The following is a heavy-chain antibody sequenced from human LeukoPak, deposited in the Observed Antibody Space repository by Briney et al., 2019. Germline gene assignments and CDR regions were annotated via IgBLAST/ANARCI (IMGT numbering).Heavy chain of an antibody. CDR3: ATVLRFLEKDAFDI. D-gene: IGHD3-3*01. V-gene: IGHV1-24*01. Sequence: ASVKVSCKVSGYTLTELSMHWVRQAPGKGLEWMGGFDPEDGETIYAQKFQGRVTMTEDTSTDTAYMELSSLRSEDTAVYYCATVLRFLEKDAFDIWGQGSMVTVSS. CDR2: FDPEDGET. CDR1: GYTLTELS. J-gene: IGHJ3*02.